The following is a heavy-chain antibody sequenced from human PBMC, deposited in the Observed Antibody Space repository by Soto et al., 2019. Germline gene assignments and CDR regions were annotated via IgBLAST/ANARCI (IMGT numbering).Heavy chain of an antibody. J-gene: IGHJ4*02. CDR3: ARGLSGGDCYSCIER. V-gene: IGHV3-74*01. CDR1: GFTFSSSW. Sequence: EVQLVESGGGLVQPGGSLRLSCAASGFTFSSSWMHWVRQAPGKGLVWVSRISNDGSSTTYADSVKGRFTISRDNAKNMLYLQMNSLRAEDTAVYYCARGLSGGDCYSCIERWGQGTLVTVSS. D-gene: IGHD2-21*02. CDR2: ISNDGSST.